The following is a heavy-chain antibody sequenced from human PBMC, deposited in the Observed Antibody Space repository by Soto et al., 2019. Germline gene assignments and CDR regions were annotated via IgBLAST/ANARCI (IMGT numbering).Heavy chain of an antibody. Sequence: GGSLRLSCAASGFTFSDYYMSWIRQAPGKGLEWVSYISSSSSYTNYADSVKGRFTISRDNAKNSLYLQMNSLRAEDTAVYYCAAQRIAAAGFDYWGQGTLVTVSS. D-gene: IGHD6-13*01. CDR2: ISSSSSYT. CDR3: AAQRIAAAGFDY. V-gene: IGHV3-11*03. J-gene: IGHJ4*02. CDR1: GFTFSDYY.